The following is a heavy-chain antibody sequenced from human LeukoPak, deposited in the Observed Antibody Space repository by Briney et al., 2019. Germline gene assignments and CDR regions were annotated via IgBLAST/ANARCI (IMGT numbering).Heavy chain of an antibody. CDR3: ARERPGEDTFDI. V-gene: IGHV3-53*01. CDR1: GFTVTNNY. Sequence: GGSLRLSCVASGFTVTNNYMSWVRQAPGKGLEWVSVLYSGGSTHYADSVKGRFTISRDSSKNTLYLQMNSLRAEDTAVYYCARERPGEDTFDIWGQGTMVTVSS. D-gene: IGHD7-27*01. J-gene: IGHJ3*02. CDR2: LYSGGST.